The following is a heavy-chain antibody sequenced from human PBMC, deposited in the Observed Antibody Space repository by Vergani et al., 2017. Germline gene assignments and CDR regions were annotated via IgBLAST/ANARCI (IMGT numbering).Heavy chain of an antibody. Sequence: QVQLQESGPGLVKPSETLSLTCTVSGGSISSYYWSWTRQPPGKGLEWIGYSYTSGSTHYNPSLKSRVTITVDTSKNQFSLTLSAVTAADTAEYYCARQVNWFDPWGQGTLVTVSS. CDR3: ARQVNWFDP. V-gene: IGHV4-4*09. CDR2: SYTSGST. CDR1: GGSISSYY. J-gene: IGHJ5*02.